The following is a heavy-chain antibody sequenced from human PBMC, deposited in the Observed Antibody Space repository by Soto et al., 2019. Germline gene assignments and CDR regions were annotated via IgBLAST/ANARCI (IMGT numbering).Heavy chain of an antibody. CDR3: ARDVAAGDH. Sequence: QVQLVQSGAEVKKPGASVKVSCRTSGYTFTHYYIHWVRQAPGQGVEWLGIINPASGSTNYAQKFQGRVTLTMDTSTTTVYMELSGLRAEDTAIFYCARDVAAGDHWGQGTLVTVSS. CDR2: INPASGST. V-gene: IGHV1-46*01. CDR1: GYTFTHYY. D-gene: IGHD6-13*01. J-gene: IGHJ4*02.